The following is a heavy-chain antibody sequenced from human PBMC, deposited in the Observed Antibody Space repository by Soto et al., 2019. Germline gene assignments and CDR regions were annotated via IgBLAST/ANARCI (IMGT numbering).Heavy chain of an antibody. D-gene: IGHD1-7*01. V-gene: IGHV3-23*01. CDR3: AKNQERELPRVIDF. CDR2: MSGSSSTT. CDR1: GLTFSNYA. Sequence: LRLSCATSGLTFSNYAVSWVRQAPGGGLEWVSSMSGSSSTTYYADSVRGRFTISRDRSKNTLYLQMSSLRAEDTALYYCAKNQERELPRVIDFWGQGTLVTVSS. J-gene: IGHJ4*02.